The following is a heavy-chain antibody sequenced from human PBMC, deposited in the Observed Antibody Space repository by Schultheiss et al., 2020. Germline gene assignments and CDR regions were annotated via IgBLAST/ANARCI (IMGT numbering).Heavy chain of an antibody. CDR2: ISSSSSTI. Sequence: GGSLRLSCAASGFTFSSYSMNWVRQAPGKGMEWVSYISSSSSTIYYADSVKGRFTISRDNAKNSLYLQMNSLRAEDTAVYYCARDSGELLLYYWGQGTLVTVS. V-gene: IGHV3-48*01. J-gene: IGHJ4*02. D-gene: IGHD3-10*01. CDR1: GFTFSSYS. CDR3: ARDSGELLLYY.